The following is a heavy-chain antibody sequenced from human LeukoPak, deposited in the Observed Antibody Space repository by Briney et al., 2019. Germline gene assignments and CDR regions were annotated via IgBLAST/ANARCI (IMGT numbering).Heavy chain of an antibody. V-gene: IGHV1-69-2*01. CDR3: AIVGGVVVPAAIRGL. CDR2: VDPEDGET. Sequence: EASVKISCKASGYTFTDYYMHWVQQAPGKGLEWMGRVDPEDGETIYAEKFQGRVTITADTSTDTAYMELSSLRSEDTAAYYCAIVGGVVVPAAIRGLWGQGTMVTVSS. D-gene: IGHD2-2*02. J-gene: IGHJ3*01. CDR1: GYTFTDYY.